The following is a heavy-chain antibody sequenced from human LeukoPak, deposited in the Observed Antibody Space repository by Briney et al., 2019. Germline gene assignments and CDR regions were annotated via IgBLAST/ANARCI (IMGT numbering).Heavy chain of an antibody. CDR3: AKEGVYYDFWSAHYYFDY. V-gene: IGHV3-23*01. D-gene: IGHD3-3*01. CDR2: ISGSGGST. CDR1: GFTFSSYA. Sequence: GGSLRLSCAASGFTFSSYAMSWVRQAPGKGLEWVSAISGSGGSTYYADSVKGRFTISRDNSKNTLYLQMNSLRAEDTAVYYCAKEGVYYDFWSAHYYFDYWGQGTLVTVSS. J-gene: IGHJ4*02.